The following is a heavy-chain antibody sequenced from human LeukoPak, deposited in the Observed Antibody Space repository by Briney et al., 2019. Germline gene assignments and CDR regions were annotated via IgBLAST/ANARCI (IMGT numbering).Heavy chain of an antibody. J-gene: IGHJ4*02. D-gene: IGHD6-13*01. V-gene: IGHV4-59*08. CDR1: GGSISSHY. CDR2: IYHSGST. Sequence: SETLSLTCTVSGGSISSHYWSWIRQPPGKGLEWIGSIYHSGSTYYNPSLKSRVTISVDTSKNQFSLKLSSVTAADTAVYYCASAIAAAGPNDYWGQGTLVTVSS. CDR3: ASAIAAAGPNDY.